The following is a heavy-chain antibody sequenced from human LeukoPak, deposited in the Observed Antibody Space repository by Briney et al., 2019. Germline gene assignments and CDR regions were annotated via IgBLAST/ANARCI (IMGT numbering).Heavy chain of an antibody. V-gene: IGHV3-21*01. CDR3: ATEGYDSSGYYYVPFDY. CDR1: GFTFSSYS. J-gene: IGHJ4*02. Sequence: GGSLRLSCAASGFTFSSYSMNWVRQAPGKGLEWVSSISSSSSYIYYADSVKGRFTISRDNAKNSLYLQMNSLRAEDTAVYYCATEGYDSSGYYYVPFDYWGQGTLVTVSS. CDR2: ISSSSSYI. D-gene: IGHD3-22*01.